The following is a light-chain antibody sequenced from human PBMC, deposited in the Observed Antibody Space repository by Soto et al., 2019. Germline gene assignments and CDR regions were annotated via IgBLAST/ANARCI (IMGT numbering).Light chain of an antibody. V-gene: IGKV3-15*01. Sequence: VQTQFADSLAVSLGERAPLSCRASQSVSSNLAWYQQKPGQAPRLLIYGASTRTTDVPARFSGSGSGTEFTLTISSLQSEDFAVYYCQQYNNWPERFGQGTKADIK. CDR2: GAS. CDR3: QQYNNWPER. J-gene: IGKJ1*01. CDR1: QSVSSN.